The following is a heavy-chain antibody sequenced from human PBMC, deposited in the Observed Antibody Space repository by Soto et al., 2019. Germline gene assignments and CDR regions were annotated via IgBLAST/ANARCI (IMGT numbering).Heavy chain of an antibody. V-gene: IGHV2-5*02. Sequence: ITLKESGPTLVKPTQTLTLTCTFSGFSLSTSGVGVGWIRQPPGKALEWLALIYWDDDQRYSPSLKSRLTNTKATSKNHVVLTMTNTDPVDTATCYSAPTVHGTANDYWGQGTLVTVSS. D-gene: IGHD2-21*02. J-gene: IGHJ4*02. CDR2: IYWDDDQ. CDR3: APTVHGTANDY. CDR1: GFSLSTSGVG.